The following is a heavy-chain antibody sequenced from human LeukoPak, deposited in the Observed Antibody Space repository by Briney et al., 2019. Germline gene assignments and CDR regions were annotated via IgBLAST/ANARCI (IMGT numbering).Heavy chain of an antibody. V-gene: IGHV4-39*01. D-gene: IGHD3-10*01. J-gene: IGHJ4*02. CDR1: GGSISSSSYY. Sequence: SETLSLTCTVSGGSISSSSYYWGWSRQPPGKGLEWIGSIYYSGSTYYNPSLKSRVTISVDTSKNQFSLKLSSVTAADTAVYYCARQSFHPNYYGSGSYPDYWGQGTLVTVSS. CDR3: ARQSFHPNYYGSGSYPDY. CDR2: IYYSGST.